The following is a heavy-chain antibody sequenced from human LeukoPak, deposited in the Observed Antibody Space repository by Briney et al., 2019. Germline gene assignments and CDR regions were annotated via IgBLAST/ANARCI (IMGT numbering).Heavy chain of an antibody. CDR2: IYHSGST. D-gene: IGHD6-13*01. Sequence: SETLSLTCAVSGGSFSGYYWSWIRQPPGKGLEWIGYIYHSGSTYYNPSLKSRVTISVDRSKNQFSLKLSSVTAADTAVYYCAIPSQYSSSLYAFDIWGQGTMVTVSS. CDR3: AIPSQYSSSLYAFDI. CDR1: GGSFSGYY. V-gene: IGHV4-34*01. J-gene: IGHJ3*02.